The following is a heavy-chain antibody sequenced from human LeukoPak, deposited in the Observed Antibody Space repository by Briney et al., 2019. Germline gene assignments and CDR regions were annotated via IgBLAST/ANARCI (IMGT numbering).Heavy chain of an antibody. CDR1: GFTFSSYG. J-gene: IGHJ4*02. Sequence: GGSLRLSCAASGFTFSSYGMHWVRQAPGKGLEWVAVIWYDGSSKYYADSVKGRLTISGDNSKNTLYLQMNSLRAEDTAVYYCAREEEGPFDYWGQGTLVTVSS. V-gene: IGHV3-33*01. CDR2: IWYDGSSK. CDR3: AREEEGPFDY.